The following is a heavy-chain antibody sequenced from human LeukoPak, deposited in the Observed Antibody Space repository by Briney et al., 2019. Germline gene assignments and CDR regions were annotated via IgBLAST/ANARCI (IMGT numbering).Heavy chain of an antibody. CDR1: GGSFSGYY. CDR3: ARQRDSSGWYGDFDY. Sequence: SETLSLTCAVYGGSFSGYYWSWIRQPPGKGLEWIGEINHSGSTNYNPSLKSRVTISVDTSKNQFSLKLSSVTAADTAVYYCARQRDSSGWYGDFDYWGQGTLVTVSS. CDR2: INHSGST. J-gene: IGHJ4*02. D-gene: IGHD6-19*01. V-gene: IGHV4-34*01.